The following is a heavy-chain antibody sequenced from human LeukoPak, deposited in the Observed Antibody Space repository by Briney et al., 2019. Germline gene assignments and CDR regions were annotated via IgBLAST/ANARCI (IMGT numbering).Heavy chain of an antibody. D-gene: IGHD3-10*01. J-gene: IGHJ5*02. CDR2: IEPSDSYT. Sequence: GESLKISCKGSGYSFTSYWISWVRQMPGKGVEGRGRIEPSDSYTNYSPSFQGHVTISADKSISTAYLQWSSLKASDTAMYYCARQFFLADGSGSYWFDPWGQGTLVTVSS. CDR3: ARQFFLADGSGSYWFDP. V-gene: IGHV5-10-1*01. CDR1: GYSFTSYW.